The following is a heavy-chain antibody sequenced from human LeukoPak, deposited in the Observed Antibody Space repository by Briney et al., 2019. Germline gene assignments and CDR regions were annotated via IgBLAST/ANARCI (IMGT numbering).Heavy chain of an antibody. J-gene: IGHJ6*03. CDR3: ASETYSIAAAGYYYYMDV. Sequence: SETLSLTCTVSGGSISSYYWSWIRQPPGKGLEWIGYIYYSGSTNYNPSLKSRVTISVDTSKNQFSLKLSSVTAADTAVYYCASETYSIAAAGYYYYMDVWGKGTTVTVSS. D-gene: IGHD6-13*01. V-gene: IGHV4-59*01. CDR1: GGSISSYY. CDR2: IYYSGST.